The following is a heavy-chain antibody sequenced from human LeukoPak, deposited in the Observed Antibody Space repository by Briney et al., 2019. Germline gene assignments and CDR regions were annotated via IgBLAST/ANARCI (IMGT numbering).Heavy chain of an antibody. D-gene: IGHD3-16*01. V-gene: IGHV3-21*01. J-gene: IGHJ4*02. CDR1: GFTFSSYS. CDR3: ARDVLGDWTRDFDY. CDR2: ISSSSSYI. Sequence: GGSLRLSCAASGFTFSSYSMNWVRQAPGKGLEWASSISSSSSYIYYADSVKGRFTISRDNAKNSLYLQMNSLRAEDTAVYYCARDVLGDWTRDFDYWGQGTLVTVSS.